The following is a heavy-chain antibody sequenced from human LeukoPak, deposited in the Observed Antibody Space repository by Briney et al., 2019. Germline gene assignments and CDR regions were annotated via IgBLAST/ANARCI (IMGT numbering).Heavy chain of an antibody. V-gene: IGHV4-39*01. J-gene: IGHJ4*02. D-gene: IGHD5-12*01. CDR2: ISYSGST. CDR3: ATGTYSDYYVY. CDR1: GGSISSRSYY. Sequence: SETLSLTCIVSGGSISSRSYYWDWIRQPPGKGLEWIGSISYSGSTYYNASLKSRVTISVDTSKNQFSLKLSSVTAADTAVYYCATGTYSDYYVYWGQGTLVTVSS.